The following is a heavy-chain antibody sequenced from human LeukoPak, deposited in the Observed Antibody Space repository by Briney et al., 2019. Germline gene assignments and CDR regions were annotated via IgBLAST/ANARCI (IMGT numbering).Heavy chain of an antibody. V-gene: IGHV3-23*01. CDR3: AKDPNGDYIGAFDM. Sequence: GGSLRLSCAASGITASSYAMTWVRQAPGKGLEWVSSISGSGDRTMYADSVKGRFTISRDNFKNTLYLQMNSLRAEDTALYHCAKDPNGDYIGAFDMWGQGTMVTVSS. CDR1: GITASSYA. D-gene: IGHD4-17*01. CDR2: ISGSGDRT. J-gene: IGHJ3*02.